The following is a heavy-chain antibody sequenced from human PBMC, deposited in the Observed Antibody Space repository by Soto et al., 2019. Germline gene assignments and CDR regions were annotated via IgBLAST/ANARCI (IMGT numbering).Heavy chain of an antibody. CDR3: AKIEYASAWYCYGMDV. CDR1: GFTFSSYA. V-gene: IGHV3-23*01. CDR2: ISANGRST. D-gene: IGHD2-15*01. Sequence: PGGSLRLSCVGSGFTFSSYAMSWVRQAPGKGLEWVSIISANGRSTYYADSVRGRFTISRDNSKNTLYVQMDSLRAEDTAVYYCAKIEYASAWYCYGMDVWGQGTTVTVSS. J-gene: IGHJ6*02.